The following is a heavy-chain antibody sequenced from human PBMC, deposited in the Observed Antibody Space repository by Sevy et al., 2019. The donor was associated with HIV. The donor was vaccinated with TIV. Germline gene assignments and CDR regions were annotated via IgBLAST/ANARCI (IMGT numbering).Heavy chain of an antibody. CDR2: IYHSGST. J-gene: IGHJ4*02. CDR3: ARERFGGAIFDY. D-gene: IGHD3-10*01. CDR1: GGSISSGGYS. Sequence: SETLSLTCAVSGGSISSGGYSWSWIRLPPGKGLEWIGYIYHSGSTYYNPSLKSRVTISVDRSKNQFSLKLSSVTAADTAVYYCARERFGGAIFDYWGLGTLVTVSS. V-gene: IGHV4-30-2*01.